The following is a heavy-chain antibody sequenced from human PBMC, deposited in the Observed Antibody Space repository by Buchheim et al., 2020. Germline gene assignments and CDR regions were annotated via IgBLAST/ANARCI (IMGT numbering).Heavy chain of an antibody. J-gene: IGHJ4*02. V-gene: IGHV3-23*01. CDR2: ISGSGFGT. CDR3: AKDGGRTSWGISPLYYFDH. D-gene: IGHD3-16*01. Sequence: EVQLLESGGDLARPGGSLGLSCAGSGFTSTSYGMSWVRQAPGRGLEWVAGISGSGFGTWYADSVKGRFTISRDHSKNTLFLQMDSLRVENTAVYYCAKDGGRTSWGISPLYYFDHWGQGSL. CDR1: GFTSTSYG.